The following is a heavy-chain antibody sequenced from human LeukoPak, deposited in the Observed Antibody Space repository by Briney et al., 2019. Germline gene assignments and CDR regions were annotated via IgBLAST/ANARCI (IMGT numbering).Heavy chain of an antibody. CDR1: GASISSYY. CDR3: AREGGDPRWLDP. V-gene: IGHV4-4*07. Sequence: SETLSLTCTVSGASISSYYWTSIRQSAGKGLEWIGRINTSGSTNYNPSLRSRVTMSVNTSKNQFSLNLTSVTAADTAVYSCAREGGDPRWLDPWGQGTLVTVSS. CDR2: INTSGST. J-gene: IGHJ5*02. D-gene: IGHD6-25*01.